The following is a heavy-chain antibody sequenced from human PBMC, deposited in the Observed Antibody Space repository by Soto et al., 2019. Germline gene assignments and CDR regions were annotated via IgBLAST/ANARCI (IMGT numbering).Heavy chain of an antibody. CDR2: ISSSSSYT. CDR3: ARVSIAAAGLNDY. CDR1: GFTFSDYY. V-gene: IGHV3-11*06. J-gene: IGHJ4*02. Sequence: QVQLVESGGGLVKPGGSLRLSCAASGFTFSDYYMSWIRQAPGKGLEWVSYISSSSSYTNYADSVKGRFTISRDNAKNSLYLQMNSLRAEDTAVYYCARVSIAAAGLNDYWGQGTLVTVSS. D-gene: IGHD6-13*01.